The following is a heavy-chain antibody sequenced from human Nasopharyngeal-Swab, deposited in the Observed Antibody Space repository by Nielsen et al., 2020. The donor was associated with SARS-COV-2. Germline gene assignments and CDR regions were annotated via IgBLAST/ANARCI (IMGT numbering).Heavy chain of an antibody. D-gene: IGHD5-12*01. J-gene: IGHJ6*03. CDR1: GSSFTSYW. CDR3: ARHVVRGYDPNYYYYYMDV. V-gene: IGHV5-51*01. Sequence: GESLKISCKGSGSSFTSYWIGWVRQMPGKGLEWMGIIYPGDSDTRYSPSFQGQVTISADKSISTAYLQWSSLKASDTAMYYCARHVVRGYDPNYYYYYMDVWGKGTTVTVSS. CDR2: IYPGDSDT.